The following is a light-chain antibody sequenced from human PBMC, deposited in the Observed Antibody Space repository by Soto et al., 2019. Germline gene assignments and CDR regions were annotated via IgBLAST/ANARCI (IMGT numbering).Light chain of an antibody. CDR2: GAS. CDR3: QQYDSTPPT. CDR1: QSVNSNY. J-gene: IGKJ1*01. Sequence: EIVLTQSPGTLSLSPGDRATLSCRASQSVNSNYLACYQRKPGQAPRLLIYGASNRATDIPYRFSASGSGTDFTLTITRLEAEDFAVYYCQQYDSTPPTFGRGTKVEVK. V-gene: IGKV3-20*01.